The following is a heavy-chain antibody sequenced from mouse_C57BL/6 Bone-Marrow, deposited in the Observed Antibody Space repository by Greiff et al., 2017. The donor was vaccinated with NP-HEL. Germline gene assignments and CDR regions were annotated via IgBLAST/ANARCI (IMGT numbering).Heavy chain of an antibody. CDR2: IDPEDGET. J-gene: IGHJ1*03. Sequence: VHVKQSGAELVKPGASVKLSCTASGFNIKDYYMHWVKQRPEQGLEWIGRIDPEDGETKYAPKFQGQATITADTSSNTAYLQLSSLTAEDTAVYYGVPFITMPQGYFDVWGTGTTVTVSS. V-gene: IGHV14-2*01. D-gene: IGHD1-1*02. CDR3: VPFITMPQGYFDV. CDR1: GFNIKDYY.